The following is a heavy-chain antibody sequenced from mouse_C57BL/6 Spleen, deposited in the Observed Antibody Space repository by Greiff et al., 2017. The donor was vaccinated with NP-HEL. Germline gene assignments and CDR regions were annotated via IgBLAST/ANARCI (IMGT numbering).Heavy chain of an antibody. CDR1: GFNIKDDY. J-gene: IGHJ2*01. CDR2: IDPENGDT. V-gene: IGHV14-4*01. Sequence: EVQLHQSGAELVRPGASVKLSCTASGFNIKDDYMHWVKQRPEQGLEWIGWIDPENGDTEYASKFQGKATITADTSSNTAYLQLSSLTSEDTAVYYCTTGGSRYFDYWGQGTTLTVSS. CDR3: TTGGSRYFDY.